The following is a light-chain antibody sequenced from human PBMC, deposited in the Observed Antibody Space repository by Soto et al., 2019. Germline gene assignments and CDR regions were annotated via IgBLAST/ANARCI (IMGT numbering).Light chain of an antibody. Sequence: QSVLTQPASVSGSPVQSITISCTGTSSDVGGYNYVSWYQQHPGKAPKLMIYDVSNRPSGVSNRFSGSKSGNTASLTISGLQAEDEADYYCSSYTSSSTHYVFGTGTKLTVL. V-gene: IGLV2-14*01. CDR1: SSDVGGYNY. CDR2: DVS. J-gene: IGLJ1*01. CDR3: SSYTSSSTHYV.